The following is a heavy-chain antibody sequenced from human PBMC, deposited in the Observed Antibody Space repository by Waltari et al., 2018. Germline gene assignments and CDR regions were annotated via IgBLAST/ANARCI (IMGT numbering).Heavy chain of an antibody. V-gene: IGHV7-4-1*02. CDR1: GYTFTNYA. CDR3: AREVVPTSTIVVNWFDP. J-gene: IGHJ5*02. Sequence: QVQLVHSGSELKKPGASVKVSCKAIGYTFTNYAITWVRKAPGQGLEVMGWINTDTGNPTYAQGFTGRFVFSLDTSISTAYLQINSLKAEDTAIYYCAREVVPTSTIVVNWFDPWGQGTLVSVSS. D-gene: IGHD2-21*01. CDR2: INTDTGNP.